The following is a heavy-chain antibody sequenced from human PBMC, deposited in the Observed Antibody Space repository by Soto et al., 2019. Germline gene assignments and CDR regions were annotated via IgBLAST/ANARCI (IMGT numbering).Heavy chain of an antibody. CDR1: GYTFTSYY. CDR3: ARGPQEKWIQLKWWFDP. D-gene: IGHD5-18*01. V-gene: IGHV1-46*01. J-gene: IGHJ5*02. CDR2: INPSGGST. Sequence: QVQLVQSGAEVKKPGASVKVSCKASGYTFTSYYMHWVRQAPGQGLEWMGIINPSGGSTSYAQKFQGRVTMTRDTSTSTVYMELSSLRSEDTAVYYCARGPQEKWIQLKWWFDPWGQGTLVTVSS.